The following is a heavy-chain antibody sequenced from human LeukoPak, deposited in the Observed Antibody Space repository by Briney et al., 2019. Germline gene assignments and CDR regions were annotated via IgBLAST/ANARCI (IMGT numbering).Heavy chain of an antibody. J-gene: IGHJ4*02. V-gene: IGHV4-34*01. D-gene: IGHD3-22*01. CDR1: GGSFSGYY. CDR2: INHSGST. Sequence: NPSETLSLTCAVYGGSFSGYYWSWIHQPPGKGLEWIGEINHSGSTNYNPSLKSRVTISVDTSKNQFSLKLSSVTAADTAVYYCARIFTYYYDSSGYHFDYWGQGTLVTVSS. CDR3: ARIFTYYYDSSGYHFDY.